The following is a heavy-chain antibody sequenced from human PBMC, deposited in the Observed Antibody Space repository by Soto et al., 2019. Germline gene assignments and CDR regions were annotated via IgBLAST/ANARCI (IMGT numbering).Heavy chain of an antibody. CDR2: IYASGRT. Sequence: QVQLQESGPGLVKPSETLSLTCTVSGVSITPYFWSWIRQPAGKAPEWVGHIYASGRTTYKPSLKSRVTMFVSQTQVSLRLTSVTAADTAVYYCARHFDVEPSLDQYYFALGGRGALVTVSS. V-gene: IGHV4-4*07. J-gene: IGHJ2*01. CDR1: GVSITPYF. CDR3: ARHFDVEPSLDQYYFAL. D-gene: IGHD3-9*01.